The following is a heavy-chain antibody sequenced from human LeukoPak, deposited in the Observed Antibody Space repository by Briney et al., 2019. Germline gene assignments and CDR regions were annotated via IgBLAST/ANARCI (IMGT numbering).Heavy chain of an antibody. J-gene: IGHJ4*02. V-gene: IGHV6-1*01. CDR3: ARWAYSSSWYGVRYFDY. D-gene: IGHD6-13*01. Sequence: SQTLSLTCAISGDSVSSKSAAWNWIRQSPSRGLEWLGRTYYRSKWYNDYSPSVKSRIIINPDISKNQFSLKLSSVTAADTAVYYCARWAYSSSWYGVRYFDYWGQGTLVTVSS. CDR1: GDSVSSKSAA. CDR2: TYYRSKWYN.